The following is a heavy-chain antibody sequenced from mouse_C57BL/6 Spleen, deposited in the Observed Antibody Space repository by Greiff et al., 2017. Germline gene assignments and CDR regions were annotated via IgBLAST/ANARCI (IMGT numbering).Heavy chain of an antibody. CDR3: ARSNYDYGSSYRNYFDY. D-gene: IGHD1-1*01. V-gene: IGHV1-19*01. CDR1: GYTFTDYY. CDR2: INPYNGGT. Sequence: EVQVVESGPVLVKPGASVKMSCKASGYTFTDYYMNWVKQSHGKSLEWIGVINPYNGGTSYNQKFKGKATLTVDKSSSTAYMELNSLTSEDSAVYYCARSNYDYGSSYRNYFDYWGQGTTLTVSS. J-gene: IGHJ2*01.